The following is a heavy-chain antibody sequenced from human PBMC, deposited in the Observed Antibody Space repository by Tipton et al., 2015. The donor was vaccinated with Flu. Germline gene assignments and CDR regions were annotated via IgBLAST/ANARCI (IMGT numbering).Heavy chain of an antibody. CDR1: GGSISTYY. CDR3: ARGGKSYSSGWHGP. D-gene: IGHD6-19*01. CDR2: IHYSGST. Sequence: TLSLTCTVSGGSISTYYWSWIRQSPGRGLEWIGYIHYSGSTNYNPSLKSRVTMSVDAPKNRFSLKVRSVTAADTAVYYCARGGKSYSSGWHGPWGQGTLVTVSS. V-gene: IGHV4-59*01. J-gene: IGHJ5*02.